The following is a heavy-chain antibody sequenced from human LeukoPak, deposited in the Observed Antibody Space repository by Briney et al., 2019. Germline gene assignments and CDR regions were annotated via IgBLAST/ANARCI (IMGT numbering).Heavy chain of an antibody. CDR3: ARGDGYCTNGVCLSFGPDY. V-gene: IGHV1-2*02. D-gene: IGHD2-8*01. J-gene: IGHJ4*02. CDR2: INPKSGGT. Sequence: ASVKVSCKASGYSFTGYYIHWVRQAPGQGLEWMGWINPKSGGTNYAQKFQGRVTMTRDTSISTAYMELSRLGSDDTAVYYCARGDGYCTNGVCLSFGPDYWGQGTLVTVSS. CDR1: GYSFTGYY.